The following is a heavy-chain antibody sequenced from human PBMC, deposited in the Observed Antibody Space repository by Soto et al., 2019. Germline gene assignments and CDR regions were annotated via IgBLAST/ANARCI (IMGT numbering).Heavy chain of an antibody. J-gene: IGHJ4*02. CDR2: ISYDGSNK. CDR3: AKELNSSGYGACFDY. CDR1: GFTFSSYG. Sequence: QVQLVESGGGVVQPGRSLRLSCAASGFTFSSYGMHWVRQAPGKGLEWVAVISYDGSNKYYADSVKGRFTISRDNSKNTLYLQMNSLRAEDTAVYYCAKELNSSGYGACFDYWGQGTLVTVSS. D-gene: IGHD6-13*01. V-gene: IGHV3-30*18.